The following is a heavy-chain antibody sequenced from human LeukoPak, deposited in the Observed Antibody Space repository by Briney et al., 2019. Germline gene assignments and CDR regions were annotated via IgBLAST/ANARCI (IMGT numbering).Heavy chain of an antibody. J-gene: IGHJ2*01. CDR2: ISAYNGNT. CDR3: ARDIDHFDL. Sequence: ASVKVSCKASGYTFTGYYMHWVRQAPGQGLEWMGWISAYNGNTNYAQKLQGRVTMTTDTSTSTAYMELRSLRSDDTAVYYCARDIDHFDLWGRGTLVTVSS. D-gene: IGHD3-16*02. CDR1: GYTFTGYY. V-gene: IGHV1-18*04.